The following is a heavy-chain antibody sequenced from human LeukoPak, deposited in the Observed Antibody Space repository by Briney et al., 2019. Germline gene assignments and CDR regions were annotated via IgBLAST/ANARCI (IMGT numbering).Heavy chain of an antibody. Sequence: HPGGSLRLSCAASGLTLSCCAMTWVRQAPGKGLEWVSSISISGDVTNYTDSVKGRFTISRDDSKNTLYLQMNSLRVQDTALYYCANSHKNAPGIYWGQGTLVTVPS. V-gene: IGHV3-23*01. CDR2: ISISGDVT. D-gene: IGHD1-1*01. CDR3: ANSHKNAPGIY. J-gene: IGHJ4*02. CDR1: GLTLSCCA.